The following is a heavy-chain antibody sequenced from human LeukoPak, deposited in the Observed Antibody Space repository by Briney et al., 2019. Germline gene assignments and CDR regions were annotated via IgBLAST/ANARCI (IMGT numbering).Heavy chain of an antibody. CDR3: ARWVATYGVDV. Sequence: GGSLRLSCAASGFTFSSYSMNWVRQAPGKGLEWVSSISSSSSYIYYADSVKGRFTISRDNAKNSLYLQMNSLRAEDTAVYYCARWVATYGVDVWGQGTTVTVSS. D-gene: IGHD2-15*01. CDR1: GFTFSSYS. CDR2: ISSSSSYI. V-gene: IGHV3-21*01. J-gene: IGHJ6*02.